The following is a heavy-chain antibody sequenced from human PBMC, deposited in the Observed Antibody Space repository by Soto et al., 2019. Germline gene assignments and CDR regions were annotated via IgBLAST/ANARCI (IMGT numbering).Heavy chain of an antibody. J-gene: IGHJ2*01. V-gene: IGHV4-39*01. CDR3: ARLRGFPVTTYKRGLDL. D-gene: IGHD4-17*01. CDR2: IYYSGST. Sequence: PSETLSLTCTVSGDSISSNPYYWDWIRQPPGKGLEWIGSIYYSGSTYYNPSLESRVTISVDTSKNQFSLKLSSVTAADTAVYYCARLRGFPVTTYKRGLDLGGRAPLATVP. CDR1: GDSISSNPYY.